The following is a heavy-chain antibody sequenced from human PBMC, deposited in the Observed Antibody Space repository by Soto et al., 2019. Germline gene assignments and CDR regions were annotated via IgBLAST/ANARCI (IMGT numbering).Heavy chain of an antibody. CDR2: INPNSGGT. CDR3: ARGSPDYYDSSGYYPGDY. Sequence: QVQLVQSGAEVKKPGASVKVSCKASGYTFTGYYMHWVRQAPGQGLEWMGWINPNSGGTNYAQKFQGWVTMTRDTSISTAYMELSWLRSDDTAVYYCARGSPDYYDSSGYYPGDYWGQVSLVTVSS. D-gene: IGHD3-22*01. J-gene: IGHJ4*01. V-gene: IGHV1-2*04. CDR1: GYTFTGYY.